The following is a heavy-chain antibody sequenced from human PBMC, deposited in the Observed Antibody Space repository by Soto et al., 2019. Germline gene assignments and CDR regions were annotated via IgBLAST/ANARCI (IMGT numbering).Heavy chain of an antibody. J-gene: IGHJ4*02. V-gene: IGHV4-34*01. Sequence: QVQLQQWGAGLLKPSETLSLTCAVYGGSFSGYYWSWIRQPPGKGLEWIGEINHSGSTNYNPSLKSRVTISVDTSKNQFSLKLSSGTAAYTSEYYCAGSEWELLRCHYWGQGTLVTVYS. CDR1: GGSFSGYY. CDR3: AGSEWELLRCHY. D-gene: IGHD1-26*01. CDR2: INHSGST.